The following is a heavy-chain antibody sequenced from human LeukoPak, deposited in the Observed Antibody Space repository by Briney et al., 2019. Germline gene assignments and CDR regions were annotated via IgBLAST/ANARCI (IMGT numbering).Heavy chain of an antibody. CDR3: ATAPIVAATSPWFDP. D-gene: IGHD2-15*01. V-gene: IGHV1-24*01. CDR2: FDPEDGET. Sequence: GASVKVSCKVSGYTLTELSMRWVRQAPGKGLEWMGGFDPEDGETIYAQKFQGRVTMTEDTSTDTAYMELSSLRSEDTAVYYCATAPIVAATSPWFDPWGQGTLVTVSS. CDR1: GYTLTELS. J-gene: IGHJ5*02.